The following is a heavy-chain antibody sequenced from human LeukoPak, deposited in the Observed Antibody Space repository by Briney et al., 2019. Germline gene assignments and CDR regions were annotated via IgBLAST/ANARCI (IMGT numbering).Heavy chain of an antibody. D-gene: IGHD4-17*01. Sequence: SETLSLTCAVSGTSVSNTDWWSWVRQLPGKGLEYIGQIFHSGRTNYNPSLKSRATISIDRSRDQFSLTLSSVTAADTAVYYCAKIPAFYYGDDWTSSNYFNDWGQGTLVTVSS. CDR2: IFHSGRT. J-gene: IGHJ4*02. CDR3: AKIPAFYYGDDWTSSNYFND. V-gene: IGHV4-4*02. CDR1: GTSVSNTDW.